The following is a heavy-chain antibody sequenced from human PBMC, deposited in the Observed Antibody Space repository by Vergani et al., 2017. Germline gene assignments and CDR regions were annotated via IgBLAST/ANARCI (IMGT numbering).Heavy chain of an antibody. V-gene: IGHV4-39*01. Sequence: QVNLQESGPGLVKPSQTLSLTCSVSGDSISSSNDYWGWIRQSPGKGLEWIGSVSYSGSTYYNPSLKSRVTISVDTSKNQFSLEVTSVTAADTAIYFCARTESFILRYFHWALWGQGTLVTVSS. D-gene: IGHD3-9*01. CDR2: VSYSGST. CDR1: GDSISSSNDY. J-gene: IGHJ4*02. CDR3: ARTESFILRYFHWAL.